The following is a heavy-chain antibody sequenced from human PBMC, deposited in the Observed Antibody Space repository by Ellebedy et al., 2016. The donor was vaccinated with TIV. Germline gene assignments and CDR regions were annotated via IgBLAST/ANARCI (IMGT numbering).Heavy chain of an antibody. D-gene: IGHD5-12*01. CDR3: ARDMVQGMVARYLWFDY. CDR2: ISAYTGNT. J-gene: IGHJ4*02. V-gene: IGHV1-18*01. Sequence: ASVKVSCKASGYTFTSYGISWLRQAPGQGLEWMGWISAYTGNTDYAQKFQGRVIVTTDTSTSTAYMELRRLRSDDTAVYYCARDMVQGMVARYLWFDYWGQGTLVTVSS. CDR1: GYTFTSYG.